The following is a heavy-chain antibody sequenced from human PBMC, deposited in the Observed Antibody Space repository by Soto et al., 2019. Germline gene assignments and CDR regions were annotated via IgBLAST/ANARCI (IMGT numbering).Heavy chain of an antibody. CDR2: INHCXSP. J-gene: IGHJ6*04. CDR3: ARLPGTCYAFCSGAAPHYGMEV. V-gene: IGHV4-34*01. D-gene: IGHD3-3*01. Sequence: PETLSLTCAVCVASFCGCYWSWLRQPPGKGLERIGEINHCXSPNCKLSFKSRVTISYDTSXNQFSPKVSSVTAADTAVYSGARLPGTCYAFCSGAAPHYGMEVRRKGTTVTGSS. CDR1: VASFCGCY.